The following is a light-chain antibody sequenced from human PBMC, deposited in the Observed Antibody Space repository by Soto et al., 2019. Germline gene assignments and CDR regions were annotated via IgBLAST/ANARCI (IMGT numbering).Light chain of an antibody. CDR2: EVS. Sequence: QSVLTQPASVSGSPGQSITISCTGSSSDVGGYNYVSWYQQHPGKAPKLMIYEVSNRPSGVSNRFPGSKSGNTASLTISGLQAEDEADYYCSSYTRTTLVVFGGGTKLTVL. V-gene: IGLV2-14*01. CDR1: SSDVGGYNY. CDR3: SSYTRTTLVV. J-gene: IGLJ2*01.